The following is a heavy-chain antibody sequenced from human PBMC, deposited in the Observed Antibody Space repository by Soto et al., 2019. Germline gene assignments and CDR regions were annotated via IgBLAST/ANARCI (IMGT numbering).Heavy chain of an antibody. CDR1: GGSFREYA. CDR2: IIPMFGTP. D-gene: IGHD3-16*01. Sequence: QVQLVQSGAEVQKPGSSVKVSCKVSGGSFREYAISWVRQAPGQGLEWMGGIIPMFGTPNYAQKFQGRVTIIADESTSTGYMELSSLTSDDTAVDYCARDATAMITTSFDDCGQGTLVTVSS. J-gene: IGHJ4*02. V-gene: IGHV1-69*01. CDR3: ARDATAMITTSFDD.